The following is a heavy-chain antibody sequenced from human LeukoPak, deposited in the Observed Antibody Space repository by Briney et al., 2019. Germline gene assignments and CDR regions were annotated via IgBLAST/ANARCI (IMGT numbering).Heavy chain of an antibody. CDR2: IYSGGST. V-gene: IGHV3-66*01. J-gene: IGHJ3*02. CDR3: ARGASQDRGDAFDI. CDR1: EFSVGSNY. Sequence: GGSLRLSCAASEFSVGSNYMTWVRQAPGKGLEWVSLIYSGGSTYYADSVKGRFTISRDNAKNSLYLQMNSLRAEDTAVYYCARGASQDRGDAFDIWGQGTMVTVSS.